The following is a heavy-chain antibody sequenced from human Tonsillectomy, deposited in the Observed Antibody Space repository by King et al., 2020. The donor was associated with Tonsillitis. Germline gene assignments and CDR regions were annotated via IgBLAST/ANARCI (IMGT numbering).Heavy chain of an antibody. CDR3: ARTTADAFDI. J-gene: IGHJ3*02. Sequence: QLQESGPGLVKPSQTLSLTCAVSGGSISSGGYSWSWIRQPPGKGLEWIGYIYYRGSTYYNPSLKSRVTISVDTSKNQFSLELSSVTAAATAVYYCARTTADAFDIWGQGTMVTVSS. CDR1: GGSISSGGYS. CDR2: IYYRGST. V-gene: IGHV4-30-4*07. D-gene: IGHD4-17*01.